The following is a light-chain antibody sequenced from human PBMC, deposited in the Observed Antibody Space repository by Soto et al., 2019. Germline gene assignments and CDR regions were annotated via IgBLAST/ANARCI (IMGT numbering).Light chain of an antibody. CDR3: QHLAAYPIT. J-gene: IGKJ5*01. CDR1: QSISRY. V-gene: IGKV1-39*01. Sequence: DIELTQSPSSLSASVEYRTTITCRSSQSISRYLNWYQQRPGTAPRVLIFGANSLQSGVPSRFSGSGSGTEFTLTISSLQPEDFATYYCQHLAAYPITFGQGTRLEIK. CDR2: GAN.